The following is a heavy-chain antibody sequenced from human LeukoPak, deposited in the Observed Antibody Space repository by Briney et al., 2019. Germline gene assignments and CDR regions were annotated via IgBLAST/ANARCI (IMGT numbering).Heavy chain of an antibody. Sequence: PGGSLRLSRAASGFTVSSKYMTWVRQAPGKGLEWVSVIYSGGSTYYADSVKGRFTVSRDNSKNTLFLQLNSLRAEDTAVYYCATSWDNKITVLDYWGQGTLVTVSS. V-gene: IGHV3-66*01. J-gene: IGHJ4*02. CDR2: IYSGGST. D-gene: IGHD1-20*01. CDR3: ATSWDNKITVLDY. CDR1: GFTVSSKY.